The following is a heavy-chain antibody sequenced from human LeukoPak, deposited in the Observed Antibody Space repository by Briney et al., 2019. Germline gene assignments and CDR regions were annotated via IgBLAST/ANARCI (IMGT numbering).Heavy chain of an antibody. Sequence: SETLSLTCTVSGGSISSSTYFWGWIRQPPGKGLEWIASIYYSGSTYYNPSLQSRVTISVDTSKNQFSLKPSSVTAADTAMYYCARHSGELPFDYWGQGTLVTVSS. CDR3: ARHSGELPFDY. V-gene: IGHV4-39*01. J-gene: IGHJ4*02. CDR2: IYYSGST. D-gene: IGHD4-23*01. CDR1: GGSISSSTYF.